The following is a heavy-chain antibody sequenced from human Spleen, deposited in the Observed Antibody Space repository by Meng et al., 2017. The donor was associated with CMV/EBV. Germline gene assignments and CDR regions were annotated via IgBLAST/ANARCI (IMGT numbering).Heavy chain of an antibody. V-gene: IGHV1-18*01. Sequence: SGYPFISYGISWVRQAPGQGREWMGWISAYNGNTNYAQKLQGRIIMTTDTSTSTAYMELYSLRSDDTAVYYCARDQGSSSRRDGLDPWGQGTLVTVSS. CDR3: ARDQGSSSRRDGLDP. D-gene: IGHD6-6*01. CDR2: ISAYNGNT. CDR1: GYPFISYG. J-gene: IGHJ5*02.